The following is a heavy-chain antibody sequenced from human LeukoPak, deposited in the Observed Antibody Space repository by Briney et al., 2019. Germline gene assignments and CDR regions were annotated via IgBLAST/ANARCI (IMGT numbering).Heavy chain of an antibody. CDR3: ARGGTYYYDRSGYYY. CDR1: GGSISSYY. V-gene: IGHV4-59*01. CDR2: IYYSGST. Sequence: PSETLSLTCTVSGGSISSYYWSWIRQPPGKGLEWIGYIYYSGSTNYNPSLKSRVTISVDTSKNQFSLKLSSVTAADTAVYYCARGGTYYYDRSGYYYLGQGTLVTVSS. J-gene: IGHJ4*02. D-gene: IGHD3-22*01.